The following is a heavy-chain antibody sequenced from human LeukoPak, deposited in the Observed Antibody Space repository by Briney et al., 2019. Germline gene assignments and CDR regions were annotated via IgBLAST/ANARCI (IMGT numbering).Heavy chain of an antibody. V-gene: IGHV3-23*01. CDR2: ISGRGGNT. Sequence: GGSLRLSCAASGFTFSSYGMSCVRQAPGKGLEWISGISGRGGNTYYADSVKGRFTISRDNSKNTVYLQMNSLRAEDTAVYYCAKDRRSGWYEPADYWGQGTLVTVSS. D-gene: IGHD6-19*01. CDR1: GFTFSSYG. J-gene: IGHJ4*02. CDR3: AKDRRSGWYEPADY.